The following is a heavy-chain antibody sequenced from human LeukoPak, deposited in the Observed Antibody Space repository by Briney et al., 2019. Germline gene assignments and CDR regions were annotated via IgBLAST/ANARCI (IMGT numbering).Heavy chain of an antibody. V-gene: IGHV3-7*01. CDR1: GLTFSSYW. CDR3: ATGGGDCPY. D-gene: IGHD2-21*01. Sequence: GGSLRLSCAASGLTFSSYWMSWVRQAPGKGLEWVANIKQDGSEKYYVDSVKGRFTISRDNAKNSLYLQMNSLRAEDTAVYYCATGGGDCPYWGQGTLVTVSS. J-gene: IGHJ4*02. CDR2: IKQDGSEK.